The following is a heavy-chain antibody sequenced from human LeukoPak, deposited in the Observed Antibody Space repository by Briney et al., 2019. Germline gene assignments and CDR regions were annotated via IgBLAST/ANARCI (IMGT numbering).Heavy chain of an antibody. CDR2: ITPYNGKT. CDR3: ASVRDTYADY. J-gene: IGHJ4*02. Sequence: ASVRVSSTASGYTFTNFGISCVRQAPRQGLAWMGWITPYNGKTYYPQKFQGRVTLTTDTSTSTAYMELRSLRSDDTAVYYCASVRDTYADYWGQGTLVTVSS. D-gene: IGHD5-18*01. V-gene: IGHV1-18*01. CDR1: GYTFTNFG.